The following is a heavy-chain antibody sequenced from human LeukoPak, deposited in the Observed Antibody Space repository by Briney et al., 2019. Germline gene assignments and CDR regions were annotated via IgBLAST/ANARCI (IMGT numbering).Heavy chain of an antibody. CDR2: IIPILGIA. V-gene: IGHV1-69*04. Sequence: GASVRVSCKASGGTFSIYAISWVRQAPGQGLEWMGRIIPILGIANYAQKFQGRVTITADKSTSTAYMELSSLRSEDTAVYYCARDGTSTTGTTQERRVNYWGQGTLVTVSS. CDR1: GGTFSIYA. J-gene: IGHJ4*02. CDR3: ARDGTSTTGTTQERRVNY. D-gene: IGHD1-1*01.